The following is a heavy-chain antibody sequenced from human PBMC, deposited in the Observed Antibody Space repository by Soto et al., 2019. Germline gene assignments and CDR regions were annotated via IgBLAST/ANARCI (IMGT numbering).Heavy chain of an antibody. J-gene: IGHJ2*01. CDR3: ARDGAYCGGDCYSLWYFDL. CDR2: IKSDGSST. Sequence: GRSLRLSCVASGFRFSRHAMHCVRQSPDKGLEWVAVIKSDGSSTSYADSVKGRFTISRDNAKNTLYLQMNSLRAEDTAVYYCARDGAYCGGDCYSLWYFDLWGRGTLVTVSS. D-gene: IGHD2-21*02. CDR1: GFRFSRHA. V-gene: IGHV3-30*04.